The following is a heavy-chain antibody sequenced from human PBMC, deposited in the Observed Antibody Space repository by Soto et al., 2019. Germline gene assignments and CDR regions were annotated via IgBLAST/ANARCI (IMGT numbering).Heavy chain of an antibody. Sequence: PSETLSLTCTVSGGSLSSYYWSWIRQPPGKGLEWIGYIYYSGSTNYNPSLKSRATISVDTSKNQFSLKLSSVTAANRPGYYCGRDKVIGYYGMDVWGQGTTVTVSS. D-gene: IGHD2-21*01. CDR3: GRDKVIGYYGMDV. CDR2: IYYSGST. CDR1: GGSLSSYY. J-gene: IGHJ6*02. V-gene: IGHV4-59*01.